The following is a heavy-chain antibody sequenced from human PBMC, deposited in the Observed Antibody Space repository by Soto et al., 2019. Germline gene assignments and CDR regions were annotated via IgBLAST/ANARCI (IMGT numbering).Heavy chain of an antibody. CDR3: ARLGPWTYYDSSGYYSYFQYYYYGMDV. CDR2: IYPGDSDT. Sequence: PGESLKISCKGSGYSFTGYWIGWVRQMPGKGLEWMGIIYPGDSDTRYSPSFQGQVTISADKSISTAYLQWSSLKASDTAMYYCARLGPWTYYDSSGYYSYFQYYYYGMDVWGQGTTVTVSS. CDR1: GYSFTGYW. V-gene: IGHV5-51*01. J-gene: IGHJ6*02. D-gene: IGHD3-22*01.